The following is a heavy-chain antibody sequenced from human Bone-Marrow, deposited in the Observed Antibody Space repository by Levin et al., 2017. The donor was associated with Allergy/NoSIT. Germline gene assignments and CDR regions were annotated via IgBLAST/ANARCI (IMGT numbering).Heavy chain of an antibody. V-gene: IGHV3-48*03. CDR1: GFTFTSFE. J-gene: IGHJ4*02. CDR3: ARERGTCLGGSCFPTTPGL. Sequence: HAGGSLRLSCAASGFTFTSFEMNWVRQAPGKGLEWVSYISSVGETVYYADSVKGRFTISRDNARNSLSLQMNTLRFEDTAVYYCARERGTCLGGSCFPTTPGLWGQGTPVTVSS. D-gene: IGHD2-15*01. CDR2: ISSVGETV.